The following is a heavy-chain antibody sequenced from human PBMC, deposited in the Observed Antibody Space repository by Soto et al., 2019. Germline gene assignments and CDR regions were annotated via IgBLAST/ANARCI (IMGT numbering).Heavy chain of an antibody. D-gene: IGHD6-19*01. V-gene: IGHV1-69*13. Sequence: GASVKVSCKASRGTFSSYAISWVRQAPGQGLEWMGGIIPIFGTANYAQKFQGRVTITADESTSTAYMELSSLRSEDTAVYYCARDRKGSSGWYRDAFDIWGQGTMVTVSS. J-gene: IGHJ3*02. CDR3: ARDRKGSSGWYRDAFDI. CDR1: RGTFSSYA. CDR2: IIPIFGTA.